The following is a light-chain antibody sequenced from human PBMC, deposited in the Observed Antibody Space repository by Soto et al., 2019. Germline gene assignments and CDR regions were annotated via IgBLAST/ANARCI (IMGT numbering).Light chain of an antibody. J-gene: IGLJ2*01. CDR2: DTY. CDR3: ATWDSTLSGVV. Sequence: QSVLTQPPSVSAAPGQKVTISCSGSNSIIGNNYLSWYQQFPGSAPRVLIYDTYKRPSEIPDRFSGTKSGTSATLDITGLHTGDEANYYCATWDSTLSGVVFGGGTQLTVL. CDR1: NSIIGNNY. V-gene: IGLV1-51*01.